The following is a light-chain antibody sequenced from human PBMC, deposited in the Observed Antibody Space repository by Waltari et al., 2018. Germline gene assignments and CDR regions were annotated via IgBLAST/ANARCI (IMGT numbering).Light chain of an antibody. CDR2: GI. CDR1: NNNIDTYG. V-gene: IGLV1-36*01. J-gene: IGLJ3*02. Sequence: QSALNQEASVSGTVGQKVTISCTGNNNNIDTYGVGWYQQISHGPPKSVMFGISLPSGIPDRFSGSKSGTTASLTISGLQPEDEGDYFCSTWDHSLNGRVFGGGTKLTVL. CDR3: STWDHSLNGRV.